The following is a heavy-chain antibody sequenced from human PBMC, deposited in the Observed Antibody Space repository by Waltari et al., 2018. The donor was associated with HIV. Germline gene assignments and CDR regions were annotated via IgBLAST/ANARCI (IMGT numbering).Heavy chain of an antibody. CDR2: IYSGGST. Sequence: EVQLVESGGGLIQPGGSLRLPCAASGFTFSSNYMSWVGQAPGKGMEWVSVIYSGGSTYYADSVKGRFTISRDKSKNTLYLQMNSLRAEDTAVYYCARDPGGYSYGYHYWGQGTLVTVSS. V-gene: IGHV3-53*01. CDR1: GFTFSSNY. D-gene: IGHD5-18*01. CDR3: ARDPGGYSYGYHY. J-gene: IGHJ4*02.